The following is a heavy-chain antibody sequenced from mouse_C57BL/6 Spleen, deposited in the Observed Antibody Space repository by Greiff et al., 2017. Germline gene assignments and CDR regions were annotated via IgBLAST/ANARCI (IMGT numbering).Heavy chain of an antibody. Sequence: EVQLQQSGPELVKPGASVKIPCKASGYTFTDYNMDWVKQSHGKSLEWIGDINPNNGGTIYNQKFKGKATLTVDKSSSTAYMELRSLTSEDTAVYYCARRIDSSGYDYFDYWGQGTTLTVSS. CDR2: INPNNGGT. J-gene: IGHJ2*01. D-gene: IGHD3-2*02. V-gene: IGHV1-18*01. CDR1: GYTFTDYN. CDR3: ARRIDSSGYDYFDY.